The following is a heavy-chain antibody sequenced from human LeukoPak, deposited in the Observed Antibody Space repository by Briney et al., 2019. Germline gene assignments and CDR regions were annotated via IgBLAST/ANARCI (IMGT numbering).Heavy chain of an antibody. D-gene: IGHD3-22*01. CDR2: ISGDGGST. V-gene: IGHV3-43*02. CDR3: AKDRTYYYDSSGYYLGY. CDR1: GFTFDDYA. J-gene: IGHJ4*02. Sequence: GGSLRLSCAASGFTFDDYAMHWVRQAPRKGLGWVSLISGDGGSTYYADSVKGRFTISRDNSKNSLYLQMNSLRTEDTALYYCAKDRTYYYDSSGYYLGYWGQGTLVTVSS.